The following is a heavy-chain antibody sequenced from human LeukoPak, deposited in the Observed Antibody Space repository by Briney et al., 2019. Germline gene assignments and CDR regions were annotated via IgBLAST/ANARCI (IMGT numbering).Heavy chain of an antibody. D-gene: IGHD3-10*01. V-gene: IGHV4-4*02. J-gene: IGHJ4*02. CDR3: ASSNSRNYFNLDF. CDR2: IYLSGST. Sequence: PSETLSLTCAVSGGSISSSNWWSWVRQPPGKGLEWIGEIYLSGSTNYNLSLKSRVTISVDKSNKQVSLKVTSVTAADTAVYYCASSNSRNYFNLDFWGQGTLVTVSS. CDR1: GGSISSSNW.